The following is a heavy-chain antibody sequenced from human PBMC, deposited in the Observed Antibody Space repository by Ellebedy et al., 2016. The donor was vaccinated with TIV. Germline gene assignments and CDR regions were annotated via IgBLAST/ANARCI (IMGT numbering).Heavy chain of an antibody. V-gene: IGHV4-59*08. J-gene: IGHJ4*02. CDR3: AKFEKDGGGWYYWDY. D-gene: IGHD6-19*01. CDR1: GGSLSGYF. CDR2: IHYSGRP. Sequence: MPSETLSLTCTVSGGSLSGYFWAWIRQPPGKGLQWIGHIHYSGRPTYNPSLESRVTISVDTSNNQFSLKLAPVTAADTATYYCAKFEKDGGGWYYWDYWGQGTLVTVSS.